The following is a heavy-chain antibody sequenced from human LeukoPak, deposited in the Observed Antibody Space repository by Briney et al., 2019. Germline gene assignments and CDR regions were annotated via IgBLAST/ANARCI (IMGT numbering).Heavy chain of an antibody. D-gene: IGHD2-2*01. J-gene: IGHJ4*02. Sequence: ASVKVSCKASGGTFSSYAISWVRQAPGQGLEWVGGIIPIFGTANYAQKFQGRVTITTDESTSTAYMELSSLRSEDTAVYYCASSFARYCSSTSCPFDYWGQGTLVTVSS. CDR2: IIPIFGTA. CDR1: GGTFSSYA. CDR3: ASSFARYCSSTSCPFDY. V-gene: IGHV1-69*05.